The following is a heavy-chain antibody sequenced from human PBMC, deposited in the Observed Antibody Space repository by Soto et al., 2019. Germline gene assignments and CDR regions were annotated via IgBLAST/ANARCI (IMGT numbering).Heavy chain of an antibody. V-gene: IGHV3-72*01. J-gene: IGHJ4*02. CDR3: AGAILSGSYNFY. CDR2: TSNKVNRYTT. CDR1: GFTFSGHY. Sequence: PGGSLRLSCAASGFTFSGHYMDWVRPGPGKGLEWVGRTSNKVNRYTTQYAASVKGIFTISRDDSKNSLYLQMNSLKTEDTAVYSCAGAILSGSYNFYWDPETLLTVAS. D-gene: IGHD1-26*01.